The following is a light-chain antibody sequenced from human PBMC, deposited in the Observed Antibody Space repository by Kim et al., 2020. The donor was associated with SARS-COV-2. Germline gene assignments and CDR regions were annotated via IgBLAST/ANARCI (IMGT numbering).Light chain of an antibody. CDR1: HTVRGW. CDR2: DAS. V-gene: IGKV1-5*01. CDR3: QQYNTYWT. Sequence: SAFIGDRVPITCRASHTVRGWLAWYQQKPGTAPKLLIYDASTLKSVVPSRFSGSGSGTEFTLTINSLQPDDFATYYCQQYNTYWTFGQGTKVDIK. J-gene: IGKJ1*01.